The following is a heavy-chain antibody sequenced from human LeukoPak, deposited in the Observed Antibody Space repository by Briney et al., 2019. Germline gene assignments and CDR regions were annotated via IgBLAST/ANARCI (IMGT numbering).Heavy chain of an antibody. CDR3: ASSRGYCSSTSCPFDY. V-gene: IGHV1-8*01. D-gene: IGHD2-2*01. CDR1: GYTFTSYD. J-gene: IGHJ4*02. Sequence: ASMKVSCKASGYTFTSYDINWVRQATGQGLEWMGWMNPNSGNTGYAQKFQGRVTMTRNTPISTAYMELSSLRSEDTAVYYCASSRGYCSSTSCPFDYWGQGTLVTVSS. CDR2: MNPNSGNT.